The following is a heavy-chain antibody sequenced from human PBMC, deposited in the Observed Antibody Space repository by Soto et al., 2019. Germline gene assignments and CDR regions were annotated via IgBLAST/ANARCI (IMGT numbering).Heavy chain of an antibody. Sequence: VGSLRLSCVASGFPFSSYTMSWVRQTPGKGLEWVSGISGSGGRTYYADSVKGRFTISRDNSNNTLSLQMHILRVEDTAVYFCAKGGYYSLFDIWGQGTMVTVSS. V-gene: IGHV3-23*01. D-gene: IGHD3-16*01. J-gene: IGHJ3*02. CDR3: AKGGYYSLFDI. CDR2: ISGSGGRT. CDR1: GFPFSSYT.